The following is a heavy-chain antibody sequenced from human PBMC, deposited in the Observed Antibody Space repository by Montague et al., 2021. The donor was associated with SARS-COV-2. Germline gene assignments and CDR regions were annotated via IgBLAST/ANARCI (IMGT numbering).Heavy chain of an antibody. D-gene: IGHD6-19*01. V-gene: IGHV4-39*01. J-gene: IGHJ4*02. Sequence: SETLSLTCSVSGNSLSNSRYFWGWIRQPPRKGLEWIGSFYFGGKFLYNSSLASRVTISVDTSKNQFSLQLRSVTASDTAVYYCARHSGGSEVAGLDYWGQGILVTVSS. CDR2: FYFGGKF. CDR3: ARHSGGSEVAGLDY. CDR1: GNSLSNSRYF.